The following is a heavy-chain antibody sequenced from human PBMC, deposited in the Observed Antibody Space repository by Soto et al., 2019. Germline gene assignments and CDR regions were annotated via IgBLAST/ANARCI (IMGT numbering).Heavy chain of an antibody. CDR3: ACYCEVVVIPTTALGHIGWFDP. CDR1: VCTFSSYT. Sequence: ASVKVSCKSSVCTFSSYTISWVRPAPGQGLEWMGRIIPILGIANYAQKFQGRVTITADKSTSTAYMELSSLRSEDTAVYYCACYCEVVVIPTTALGHIGWFDPWGKGTLVTVSS. V-gene: IGHV1-69*02. J-gene: IGHJ5*02. CDR2: IIPILGIA. D-gene: IGHD2-2*01.